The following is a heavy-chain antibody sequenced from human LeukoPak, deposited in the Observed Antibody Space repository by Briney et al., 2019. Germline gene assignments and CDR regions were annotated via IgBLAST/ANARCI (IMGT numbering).Heavy chain of an antibody. Sequence: ASVNVSCKASGYTFTSYGISWVRQAPGQGLEWMGWISAYNGNTNYAQKLQGRVTMTTDTSTSTAYMELRSLRSDDTAVYYCARDRAGYSYGTFDYWGQGTLVTVSS. D-gene: IGHD5-18*01. J-gene: IGHJ4*02. CDR2: ISAYNGNT. CDR3: ARDRAGYSYGTFDY. V-gene: IGHV1-18*01. CDR1: GYTFTSYG.